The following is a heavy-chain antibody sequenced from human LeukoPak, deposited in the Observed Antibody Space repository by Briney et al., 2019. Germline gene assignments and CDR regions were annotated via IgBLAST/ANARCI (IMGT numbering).Heavy chain of an antibody. CDR2: IHPNSGGT. CDR3: ARDLEGYHYGSGNYPQ. V-gene: IGHV1-2*02. Sequence: ASVKVSCKASGYTFTGYYIHWLRQAPGQGLELMGFIHPNSGGTNYAQKFQGRVTMDRDTSISTAYMELSSLTSDDTAVYYCARDLEGYHYGSGNYPQWGQGTLITVSS. D-gene: IGHD3-10*01. J-gene: IGHJ4*02. CDR1: GYTFTGYY.